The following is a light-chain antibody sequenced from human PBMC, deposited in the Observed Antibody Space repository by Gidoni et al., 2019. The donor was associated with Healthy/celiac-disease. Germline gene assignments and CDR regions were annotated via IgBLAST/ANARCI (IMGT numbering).Light chain of an antibody. Sequence: QSVLTQPPSVSGAPGQRVTISCTGSSSNIGAGYYVHWYQQLPGTAPKLLIYGNSNRPSRVPDRFSGSKSGTSASLAITGLQAEDEADYYCQSYDSSLSGSVVFGGGTKLTVL. CDR2: GNS. CDR1: SSNIGAGYY. CDR3: QSYDSSLSGSVV. J-gene: IGLJ2*01. V-gene: IGLV1-40*01.